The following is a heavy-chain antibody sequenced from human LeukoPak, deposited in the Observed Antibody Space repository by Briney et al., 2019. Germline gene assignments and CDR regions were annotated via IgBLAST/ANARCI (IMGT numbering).Heavy chain of an antibody. CDR2: FSASGDST. CDR3: AKSRDPYCSNGIFSDRKYYFDY. V-gene: IGHV3-23*01. D-gene: IGHD2-8*01. Sequence: GGSLRLSCAASGVTFSNYYMSWIRQAPGKGLEWVSGFSASGDSTHYADSVKGRFTISRDKSKNTLDLEMNSLRAEDTAVYYCAKSRDPYCSNGIFSDRKYYFDYWGQGTLVTVSS. CDR1: GVTFSNYY. J-gene: IGHJ4*02.